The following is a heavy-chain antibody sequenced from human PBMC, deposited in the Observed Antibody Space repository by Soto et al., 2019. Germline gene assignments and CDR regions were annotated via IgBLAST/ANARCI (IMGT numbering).Heavy chain of an antibody. Sequence: ASVKVSCKASGYTFTSYYMHWVRQAPGQGLEWMGIINPSGGSTSYAQKFQGRVTMTRDTSTSTVYMELSSLRSEDTAVYYCATGLGYCSGGSCYWVYWGQGTLVTVSS. J-gene: IGHJ4*02. CDR1: GYTFTSYY. D-gene: IGHD2-15*01. V-gene: IGHV1-46*01. CDR2: INPSGGST. CDR3: ATGLGYCSGGSCYWVY.